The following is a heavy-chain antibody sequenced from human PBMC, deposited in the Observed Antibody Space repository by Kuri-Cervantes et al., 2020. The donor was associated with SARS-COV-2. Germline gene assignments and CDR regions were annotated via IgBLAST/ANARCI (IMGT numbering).Heavy chain of an antibody. D-gene: IGHD3-3*01. J-gene: IGHJ6*02. CDR2: ISGSGDNT. CDR1: GFTFSNFV. Sequence: GGSLRLSCAGSGFTFSNFVMNWVRQAPGKGLEWVSGISGSGDNTDYADSVKGRFTISRDNSKRTLYLQMNGLRVEDTALYYCTRRGSTRITISPYSMAAWGQGTTVTGSS. V-gene: IGHV3-23*01. CDR3: TRRGSTRITISPYSMAA.